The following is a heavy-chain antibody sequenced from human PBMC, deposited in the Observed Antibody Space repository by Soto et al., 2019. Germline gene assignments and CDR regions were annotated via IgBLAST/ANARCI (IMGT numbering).Heavy chain of an antibody. Sequence: EVQLLESGGGLVQPGGSLRLSCAASGFTLSSYAMSWVRQAPGKGLEWVSAIGVSGDTTYYADSVKGRFTISRDNSKNTLYLQMGSLRAEETAVYYCAKVRRFGELRSLYWGQGTLVTVS. CDR2: IGVSGDTT. CDR3: AKVRRFGELRSLY. V-gene: IGHV3-23*01. D-gene: IGHD3-10*01. CDR1: GFTLSSYA. J-gene: IGHJ4*02.